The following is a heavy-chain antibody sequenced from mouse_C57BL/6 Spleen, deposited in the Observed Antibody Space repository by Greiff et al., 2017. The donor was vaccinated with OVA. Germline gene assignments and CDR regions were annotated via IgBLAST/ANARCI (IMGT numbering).Heavy chain of an antibody. Sequence: QVHVKQPGAELVRPGSSVKLSCKASGYTFTSYWMHWVKQRPIQGLEWIGNIDPSDSETHYNQKFKDKATLTVDKSSSTAYMQLSSLTSEDSAVYYCARNGSPFDYWGQGTTLTVSS. J-gene: IGHJ2*01. CDR1: GYTFTSYW. CDR2: IDPSDSET. CDR3: ARNGSPFDY. D-gene: IGHD1-1*01. V-gene: IGHV1-52*01.